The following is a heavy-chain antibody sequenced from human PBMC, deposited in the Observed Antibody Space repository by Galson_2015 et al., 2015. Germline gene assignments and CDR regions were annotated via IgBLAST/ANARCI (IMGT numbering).Heavy chain of an antibody. CDR3: ATSYYDFWSGENNDAFDI. D-gene: IGHD3-3*01. CDR2: IYSGDSDT. J-gene: IGHJ3*02. Sequence: QSGAEVKKPGESLKISCKGSGYSFTSYWIGWVRQMPGKGLEWMGIIYSGDSDTRYSPSFQGQVTISADKSISTAYLQWSSLKASDTAMYYCATSYYDFWSGENNDAFDIWGQGTMVTISS. V-gene: IGHV5-51*01. CDR1: GYSFTSYW.